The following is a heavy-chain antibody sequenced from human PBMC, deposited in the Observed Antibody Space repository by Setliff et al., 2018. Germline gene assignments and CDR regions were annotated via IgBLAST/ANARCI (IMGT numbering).Heavy chain of an antibody. V-gene: IGHV1-18*01. CDR2: INNYNFNT. CDR3: AASVGGAPYYYGLDV. CDR1: GYTFTNYG. J-gene: IGHJ6*02. Sequence: GASVKVSCKASGYTFTNYGITWVRQAPGQGLEWMGWINNYNFNTNYAQKLQGRVTMTTDTSTSTAYMELRSLRSDDTAMYYCAASVGGAPYYYGLDVWGQGTTVTV. D-gene: IGHD2-15*01.